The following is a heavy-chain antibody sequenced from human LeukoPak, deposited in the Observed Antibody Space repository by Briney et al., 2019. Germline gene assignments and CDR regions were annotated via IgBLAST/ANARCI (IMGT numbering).Heavy chain of an antibody. V-gene: IGHV4-4*07. CDR1: GGSISSYY. CDR3: ARDGPTPNWNDCLDWFDP. CDR2: IYTSGST. J-gene: IGHJ5*02. D-gene: IGHD1-1*01. Sequence: PSETLSLTCTVSGGSISSYYWSWIRQPAGKGLEWIGRIYTSGSTNYNPSLKSRVTMSVDTSKNQFSLKLSSVTAADTAVYYCARDGPTPNWNDCLDWFDPWGQGTLVTVSS.